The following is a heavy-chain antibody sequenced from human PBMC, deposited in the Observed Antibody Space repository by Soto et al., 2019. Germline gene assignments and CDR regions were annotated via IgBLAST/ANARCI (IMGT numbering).Heavy chain of an antibody. D-gene: IGHD2-8*01. CDR2: INPKSGGT. CDR3: ARDRTKIRPCTSGVCYYFYSDMDV. Sequence: GASVKVSCKSSGFALSDYIIHWVRQAPGQGPEWLGWINPKSGGTTHAQKFLGRVTLTRDVSISTAFMEVASLQSDDAAVYYCARDRTKIRPCTSGVCYYFYSDMDVWGQGNTVTVSS. CDR1: GFALSDYI. J-gene: IGHJ6*02. V-gene: IGHV1-2*02.